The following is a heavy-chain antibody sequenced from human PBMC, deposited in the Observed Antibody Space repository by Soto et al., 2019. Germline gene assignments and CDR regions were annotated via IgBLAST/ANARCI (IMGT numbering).Heavy chain of an antibody. CDR2: IVVGSGNT. D-gene: IGHD6-13*01. CDR3: AADQDAGTIFDY. CDR1: GFTFTSSA. J-gene: IGHJ4*02. V-gene: IGHV1-58*01. Sequence: MQLVQSGPEVKKPGTSVKVSCKASGFTFTSSAVQWVRQARGQRLEWIGWIVVGSGNTNYAQKFQERVTITRDMSTSTAYMELSSLRSEDTAVYYCAADQDAGTIFDYWGQGTLVTVSS.